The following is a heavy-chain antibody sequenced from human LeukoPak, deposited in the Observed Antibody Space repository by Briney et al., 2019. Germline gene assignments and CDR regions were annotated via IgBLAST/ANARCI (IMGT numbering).Heavy chain of an antibody. CDR1: GGSISSYY. J-gene: IGHJ4*02. CDR3: ARWDCSGGSCRDY. CDR2: IYYSGST. V-gene: IGHV4-59*01. D-gene: IGHD2-15*01. Sequence: SETLSLTCTVSGGSISSYYWSWIRQPPGKGLEWIGYIYYSGSTNYNPSLKSRVTISVDTSKNQFSLKLSSVTAADTAVYYCARWDCSGGSCRDYWGQGTLVTVSS.